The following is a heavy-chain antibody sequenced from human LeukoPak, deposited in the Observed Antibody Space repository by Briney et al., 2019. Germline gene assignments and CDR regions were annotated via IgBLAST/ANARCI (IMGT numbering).Heavy chain of an antibody. D-gene: IGHD3-22*01. CDR2: IYHSGNT. V-gene: IGHV4-4*02. CDR3: TTLYYYDTTGYYWRGFDY. CDR1: GGSISNSNW. Sequence: PSETLSLTCAVSGGSISNSNWWSWVRQPPGKGLEWIGEIYHSGNTNYNPSLKSRVTITVDTSKNQFSLELNSVTAAGTALYFCTTLYYYDTTGYYWRGFDYWGQGALVTVSS. J-gene: IGHJ4*02.